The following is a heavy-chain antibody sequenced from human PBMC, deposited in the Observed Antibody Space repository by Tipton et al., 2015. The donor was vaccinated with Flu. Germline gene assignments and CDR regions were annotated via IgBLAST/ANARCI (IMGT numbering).Heavy chain of an antibody. Sequence: TLSLTCTVSGGSVRSGSYYWTWIRQPAGKGLEWIGRIYAAGDTKYNPSLKSRVTISLDTSKNQFSLRLNSVTAADTAVYYCARDRSGSNSLDYWGQGTLVTVSS. D-gene: IGHD1-26*01. J-gene: IGHJ4*02. V-gene: IGHV4-61*02. CDR1: GGSVRSGSYY. CDR2: IYAAGDT. CDR3: ARDRSGSNSLDY.